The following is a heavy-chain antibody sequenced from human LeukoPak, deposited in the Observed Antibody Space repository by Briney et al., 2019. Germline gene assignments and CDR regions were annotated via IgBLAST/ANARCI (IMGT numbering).Heavy chain of an antibody. D-gene: IGHD6-13*01. Sequence: GGSLRLSCAASGFTFTKYWMTWVRQAPGKGLEWVSAISGSGGTTYYADSVKGRFTISRDNSKNTLYLQMNSLRAEDTAVYYCAKRSLGVQLVTYNWFDPWGQGTLVTVSS. CDR2: ISGSGGTT. CDR1: GFTFTKYW. V-gene: IGHV3-23*01. CDR3: AKRSLGVQLVTYNWFDP. J-gene: IGHJ5*02.